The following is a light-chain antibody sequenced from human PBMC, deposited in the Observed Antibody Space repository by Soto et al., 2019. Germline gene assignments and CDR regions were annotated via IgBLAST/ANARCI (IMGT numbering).Light chain of an antibody. J-gene: IGLJ3*02. CDR3: SSYTSSSTWV. CDR1: SRDVGGYNY. Sequence: SVLTQPASVSGSPGQSITISCTGTSRDVGGYNYVSWYQQHPGKAPKLMIYDVSNRPSGVSNRFSGSKSGNTASLPLSGRQAEDEADYYCSSYTSSSTWVFGGGTKLTVL. V-gene: IGLV2-14*01. CDR2: DVS.